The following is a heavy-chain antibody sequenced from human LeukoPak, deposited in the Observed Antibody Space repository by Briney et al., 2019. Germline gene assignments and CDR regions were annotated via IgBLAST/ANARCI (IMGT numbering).Heavy chain of an antibody. V-gene: IGHV3-74*01. D-gene: IGHD6-13*01. CDR3: ARGPSSNWSGLDF. Sequence: GGSLRLSCAASGFTVSSNYMSWARQLPGKGLVWVSRISPTGSTTSYADSVKGRFTVSRDNAKNTLYLQVNSLRAEDTAVYYCARGPSSNWSGLDFWGQGTLLTVSS. J-gene: IGHJ4*02. CDR2: ISPTGSTT. CDR1: GFTVSSNY.